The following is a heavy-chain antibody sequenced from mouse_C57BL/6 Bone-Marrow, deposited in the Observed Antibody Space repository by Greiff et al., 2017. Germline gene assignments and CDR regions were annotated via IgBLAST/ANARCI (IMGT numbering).Heavy chain of an antibody. CDR2: IYPGSGST. D-gene: IGHD4-1*01. CDR1: GYTFTSYW. Sequence: QVQLQQPGAELVKPGASVKISCKASGYTFTSYWITWVKQRPGQGLEWIGDIYPGSGSTNYTEKFKSKATLTVDTCSSTAYMQLSSLTSEDSAVYYSARGGLGRGYWGQGTTLTVSS. J-gene: IGHJ2*01. V-gene: IGHV1-55*01. CDR3: ARGGLGRGY.